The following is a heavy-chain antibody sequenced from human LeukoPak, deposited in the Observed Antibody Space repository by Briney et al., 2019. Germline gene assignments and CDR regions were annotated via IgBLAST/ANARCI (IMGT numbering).Heavy chain of an antibody. V-gene: IGHV3-74*01. J-gene: IGHJ4*02. Sequence: GGSLRLSCAASGFTFSSYWMHWVRQAPGKGLVWVSRINSDGSSTSYADSVKGRFTISRDNAKNTLYLQVNSPRAEDTAVYYCARDRHIAVAGHFDYWGQGALVTVSS. D-gene: IGHD6-19*01. CDR2: INSDGSST. CDR1: GFTFSSYW. CDR3: ARDRHIAVAGHFDY.